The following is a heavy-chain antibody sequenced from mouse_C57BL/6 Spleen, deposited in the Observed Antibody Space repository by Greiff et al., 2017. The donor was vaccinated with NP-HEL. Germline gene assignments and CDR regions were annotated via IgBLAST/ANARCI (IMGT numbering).Heavy chain of an antibody. J-gene: IGHJ1*03. D-gene: IGHD1-1*01. CDR2: IRNKANNHAT. CDR1: GFTFSDAW. Sequence: EVMLVESGGGLVQPGGSMKLSCAASGFTFSDAWMDWVRQSPEKGLEWVAEIRNKANNHATYYAESVKGRFTISRDDSKSSVYLQMNSLRAEDTGIYYCTRGITTVVATDWYFDVWGTGTTVTVSS. CDR3: TRGITTVVATDWYFDV. V-gene: IGHV6-6*01.